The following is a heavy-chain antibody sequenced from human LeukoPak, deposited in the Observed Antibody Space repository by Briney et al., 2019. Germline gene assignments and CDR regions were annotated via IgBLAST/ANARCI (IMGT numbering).Heavy chain of an antibody. V-gene: IGHV1-69*05. D-gene: IGHD5-12*01. J-gene: IGHJ4*02. CDR1: GSPFSSYA. CDR3: ARDVSGYDPDTSFDY. Sequence: SAKASFKTSGSPFSSYAISWGRPAPGQGLEWMGRIIPIFGTANFSQKFQGRVTITTDESTRTAYMELSSLRSEDTAVYYCARDVSGYDPDTSFDYWGQGTLVTVSS. CDR2: IIPIFGTA.